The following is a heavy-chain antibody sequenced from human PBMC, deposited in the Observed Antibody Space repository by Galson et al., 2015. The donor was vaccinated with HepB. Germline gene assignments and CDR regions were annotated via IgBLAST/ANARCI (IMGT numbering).Heavy chain of an antibody. CDR3: ANRYCTSTSCAFDP. Sequence: TLSLTCAVSGGSIGSGGYSWSWIRQPPGKALEWIGYIYHSGSTYYNPSLKSRVTISLDRSKNHFPLKLTSVTAADTAVYYCANRYCTSTSCAFDPWGQGILVTVSS. CDR2: IYHSGST. V-gene: IGHV4-30-2*01. D-gene: IGHD2-2*01. CDR1: GGSIGSGGYS. J-gene: IGHJ5*02.